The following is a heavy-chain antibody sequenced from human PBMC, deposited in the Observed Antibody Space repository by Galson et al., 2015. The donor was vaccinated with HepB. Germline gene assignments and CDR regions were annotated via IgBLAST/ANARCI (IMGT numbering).Heavy chain of an antibody. CDR3: ARGYSSWGGFDP. V-gene: IGHV4-31*03. D-gene: IGHD6-13*01. Sequence: LSLTCTVSGGSISSGGYYWSWIRQHPGKGLEWIGYIYYSGSTYYNPSLKSRVTISVDTSKSQFSLKLSSVTAADTAVYYCARGYSSWGGFDPWGQGTLVTVSS. CDR1: GGSISSGGYY. CDR2: IYYSGST. J-gene: IGHJ5*02.